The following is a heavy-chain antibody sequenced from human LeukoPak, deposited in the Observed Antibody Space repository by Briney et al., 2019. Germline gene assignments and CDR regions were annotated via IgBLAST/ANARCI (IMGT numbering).Heavy chain of an antibody. D-gene: IGHD6-19*01. J-gene: IGHJ4*02. Sequence: MGLINPSGGHTNYAQKFQGRVTLTRDTSTSTVYMDLNSLRSEDTAVYYCATRATGWTVFDHWGQGTLVTVSS. V-gene: IGHV1-46*01. CDR2: INPSGGHT. CDR3: ATRATGWTVFDH.